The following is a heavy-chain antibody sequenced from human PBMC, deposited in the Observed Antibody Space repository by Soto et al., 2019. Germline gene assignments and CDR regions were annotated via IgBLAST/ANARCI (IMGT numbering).Heavy chain of an antibody. CDR1: GFTFSSYA. CDR3: AKDFGYGVQGWFDP. V-gene: IGHV3-23*01. D-gene: IGHD4-17*01. CDR2: ISGSGGST. J-gene: IGHJ5*02. Sequence: GGSLRLSCAASGFTFSSYAMSWVRQAPGKGLEWVSAISGSGGSTYYADSVKGRFTIARDNSKNTLYLQMNSLRAEDTAVYYCAKDFGYGVQGWFDPWGQGTLVTVSS.